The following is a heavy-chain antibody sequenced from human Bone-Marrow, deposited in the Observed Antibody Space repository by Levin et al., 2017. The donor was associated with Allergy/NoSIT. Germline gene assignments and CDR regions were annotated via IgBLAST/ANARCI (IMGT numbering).Heavy chain of an antibody. J-gene: IGHJ6*03. D-gene: IGHD1-1*01. Sequence: SGPTLVKPTQTLTLTCTFSGFSLSTSGMCVSWIRQPPGKALEWLARIDWDDDKNYSTSLKTRLTISKDTSKNQVLLTMTNMDPADTGTYYCARVLERELERGYYCYYMDVWGKGTTVTVSS. CDR1: GFSLSTSGMC. V-gene: IGHV2-70*11. CDR2: IDWDDDK. CDR3: ARVLERELERGYYCYYMDV.